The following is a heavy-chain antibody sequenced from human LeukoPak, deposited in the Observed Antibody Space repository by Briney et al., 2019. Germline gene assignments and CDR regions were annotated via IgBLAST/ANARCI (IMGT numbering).Heavy chain of an antibody. V-gene: IGHV1-2*02. J-gene: IGHJ6*03. CDR3: ARDSRLSYYYYYMDV. CDR2: INPNSGGT. CDR1: GYTFTGYY. Sequence: ASVKVSCKASGYTFTGYYMHWVRQAPGQGLEWMGWINPNSGGTNYAQKFQGRVTMTRDTSISTAYMELSRLRSDDTAVYYCARDSRLSYYYYYMDVWGKGTTVTVSS. D-gene: IGHD2/OR15-2a*01.